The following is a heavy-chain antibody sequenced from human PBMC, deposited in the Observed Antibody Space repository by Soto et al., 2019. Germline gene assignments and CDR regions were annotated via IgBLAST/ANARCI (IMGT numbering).Heavy chain of an antibody. D-gene: IGHD6-19*01. CDR1: GFTFSSHA. CDR3: AKGERAVGATGIYYFALDA. Sequence: EVQLLESGGGVVQPGGSLRLSCAASGFTFSSHAMTWVRRAPGKGLEWVASITGGGPPTYYADSVQGRFNISRDNLKNISFLEMHSLRAEDTALYSGAKGERAVGATGIYYFALDAWGQGTAVTASS. CDR2: ITGGGPPT. V-gene: IGHV3-23*01. J-gene: IGHJ6*02.